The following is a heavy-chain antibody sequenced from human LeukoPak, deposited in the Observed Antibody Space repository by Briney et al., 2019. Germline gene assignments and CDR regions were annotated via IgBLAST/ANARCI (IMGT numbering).Heavy chain of an antibody. CDR2: ISSSGST. J-gene: IGHJ4*02. V-gene: IGHV4-61*02. CDR3: ARRITGTTSDSFDY. D-gene: IGHD1-20*01. CDR1: GDSISSGDYY. Sequence: PSETLSLTCTVSGDSISSGDYYWSWIRQPAGKGLEWIGRISSSGSTNYNPSLKSRVTISVDTSKNQFSLKLSSVTAADTAVYYCARRITGTTSDSFDYWGQGILVTVSS.